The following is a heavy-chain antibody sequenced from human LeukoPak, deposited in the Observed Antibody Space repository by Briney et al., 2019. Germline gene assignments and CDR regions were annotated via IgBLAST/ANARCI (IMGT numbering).Heavy chain of an antibody. CDR3: ATQRGSYLWGTDFDY. J-gene: IGHJ4*02. D-gene: IGHD3-16*01. CDR1: GYTFTGYY. CDR2: INPNSGDT. V-gene: IGHV1-2*02. Sequence: GASVKVSCKASGYTFTGYYMHWVRQAPGQGLEWMGWINPNSGDTKYAQKFQGRVTMTRDTSISTAYMELSRLRSHDTAVYYCATQRGSYLWGTDFDYWGQGTLVTVSS.